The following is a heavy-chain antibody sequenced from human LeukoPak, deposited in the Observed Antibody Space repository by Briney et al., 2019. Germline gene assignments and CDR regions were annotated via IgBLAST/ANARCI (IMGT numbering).Heavy chain of an antibody. J-gene: IGHJ4*02. CDR3: ARDGGDSSGYLDY. D-gene: IGHD3-22*01. Sequence: KSSETLSLTCTVSGGSISNYYWSWIRQPPGKGLEWIGYIYYSGSTNYNPSLKSRVTISVDTSKNQFSLKLSSVTAADTAVYYCARDGGDSSGYLDYWGQGTLVTVSS. CDR2: IYYSGST. CDR1: GGSISNYY. V-gene: IGHV4-59*01.